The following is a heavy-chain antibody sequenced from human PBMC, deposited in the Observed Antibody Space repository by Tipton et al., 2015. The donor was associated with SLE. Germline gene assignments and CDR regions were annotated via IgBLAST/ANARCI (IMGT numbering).Heavy chain of an antibody. J-gene: IGHJ2*01. CDR1: GGSFRGYY. V-gene: IGHV4-34*01. D-gene: IGHD6-6*01. CDR2: INHSGST. CDR3: ARRRYSSSSRPHWYFDL. Sequence: TLSLTCAVYGGSFRGYYWSWIRQPPGKGLEWIGEINHSGSTNHNPSLKRRVSISVDTSKNQFSLKLSSVTAADTAVYYCARRRYSSSSRPHWYFDLWGRGTLVTVSS.